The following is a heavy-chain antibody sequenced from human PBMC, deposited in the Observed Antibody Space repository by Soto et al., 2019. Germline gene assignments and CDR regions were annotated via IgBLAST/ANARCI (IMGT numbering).Heavy chain of an antibody. V-gene: IGHV3-7*01. Sequence: GGSLRLSCAASGFTFSDYWMSWVRQTPGKGLEWVGNINLDGSEKYYAGFVKGRFTFSRDNVKNSLYLQMSSLRAEDTAVYYCARDPLWGTAMVLWYFDLWGRGTLVTVSS. CDR2: INLDGSEK. CDR1: GFTFSDYW. D-gene: IGHD5-18*01. CDR3: ARDPLWGTAMVLWYFDL. J-gene: IGHJ2*01.